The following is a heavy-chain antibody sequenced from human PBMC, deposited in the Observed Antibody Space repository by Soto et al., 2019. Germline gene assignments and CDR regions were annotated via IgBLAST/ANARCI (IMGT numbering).Heavy chain of an antibody. Sequence: EVQLLESGGDLVQPGGSLRLSCAASGFTFSSYAMNWVRQTPGKGLQWVSAISGSGGNTYYADSVKGRFTISRDNSKNTLFLQMTGLRAEDTAVYYCAKGAGDRLSLGMDVWGQGTTVTVSS. CDR1: GFTFSSYA. D-gene: IGHD1-26*01. CDR2: ISGSGGNT. CDR3: AKGAGDRLSLGMDV. J-gene: IGHJ6*02. V-gene: IGHV3-23*01.